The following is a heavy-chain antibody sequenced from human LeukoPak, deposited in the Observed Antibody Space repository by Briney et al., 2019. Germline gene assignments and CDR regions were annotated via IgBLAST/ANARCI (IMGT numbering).Heavy chain of an antibody. CDR1: GFTFSIAW. CDR2: IKSKRDGGSM. V-gene: IGHV3-15*01. J-gene: IGHJ4*02. CDR3: TTVGSAWNFDY. Sequence: NPGGSLRLSCAASGFTFSIAWMTRVRQAPGKGLEWVGRIKSKRDGGSMDYAAPVKGRFTISRDDSKDMLYLQMNSLKIEDAAVYYCTTVGSAWNFDYWGQGTLVTVSS. D-gene: IGHD6-25*01.